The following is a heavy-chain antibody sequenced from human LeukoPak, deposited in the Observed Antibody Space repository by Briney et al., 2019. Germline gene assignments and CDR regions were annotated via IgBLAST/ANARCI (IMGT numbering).Heavy chain of an antibody. CDR2: IRYDGSDK. D-gene: IGHD5-12*01. CDR1: RFTFSDYG. Sequence: PGGSLRLSCAASRFTFSDYGIHWVRQAPGKGLEWVAFIRYDGSDKYYADSVKGRFTISRDNSKNTLYLQMNSLRAEDTAVYYCARERYSGYETFTYYFDYWGQGTLVTVSS. V-gene: IGHV3-30*02. CDR3: ARERYSGYETFTYYFDY. J-gene: IGHJ4*02.